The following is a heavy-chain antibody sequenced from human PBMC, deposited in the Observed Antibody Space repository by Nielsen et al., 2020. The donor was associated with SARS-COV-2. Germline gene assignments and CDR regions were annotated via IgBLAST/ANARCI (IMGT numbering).Heavy chain of an antibody. CDR2: ISWNSGSI. CDR1: GFTFDDYA. V-gene: IGHV3-9*01. CDR3: ATYSSGFHDAFDI. Sequence: SCAASGFTFDDYAMHWVRQAPGKGLEWVSGISWNSGSIGYADSVKGRFTISRDNAKNSLYLQMNSLRAEDTALYYCATYSSGFHDAFDIWGQGTMVTVSS. D-gene: IGHD6-19*01. J-gene: IGHJ3*02.